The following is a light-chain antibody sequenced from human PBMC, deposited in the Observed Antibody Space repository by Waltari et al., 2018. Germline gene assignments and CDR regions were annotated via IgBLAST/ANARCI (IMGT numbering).Light chain of an antibody. J-gene: IGKJ2*01. Sequence: DIQMTQSPSSLSASVGDRVTITCQASQDISNYLNWYQQKPGKAPKLLIYDASNLETGVPSRFSGSRSGTDFTFTISSLQPEDIATYYCQQYDNLPRYTFGQGTKLEIK. CDR2: DAS. CDR3: QQYDNLPRYT. V-gene: IGKV1-33*01. CDR1: QDISNY.